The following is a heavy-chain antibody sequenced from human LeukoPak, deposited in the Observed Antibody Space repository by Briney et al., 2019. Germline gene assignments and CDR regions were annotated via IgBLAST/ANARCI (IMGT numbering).Heavy chain of an antibody. Sequence: GESLKISCKGSEYTFINYWISWVRQMPGKGLEWMGIIYPGDSDTRYSPSFQGQVTISADKSFSVAYLQWSSLKASDTAMYYCARLWYSGAYSPGSDAFDSWGQGTMVTVSS. J-gene: IGHJ3*02. CDR2: IYPGDSDT. CDR1: EYTFINYW. CDR3: ARLWYSGAYSPGSDAFDS. V-gene: IGHV5-51*01. D-gene: IGHD1-26*01.